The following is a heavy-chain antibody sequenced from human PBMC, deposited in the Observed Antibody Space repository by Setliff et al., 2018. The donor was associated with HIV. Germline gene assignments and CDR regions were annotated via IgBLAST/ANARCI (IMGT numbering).Heavy chain of an antibody. CDR2: IKSKTDGATT. J-gene: IGHJ4*02. CDR3: AKVAPKVSYYYGLGRQRGYFDY. Sequence: GESLKISCAAAGFTFSNAWMNWVRQVPGRGLEWVGRIKSKTDGATTDYAAPVKGRFTILRDDSNNTLYLQMNSLRAEDTAVYYCAKVAPKVSYYYGLGRQRGYFDYWGQGTLVTVSS. V-gene: IGHV3-15*01. CDR1: GFTFSNAW. D-gene: IGHD3-10*01.